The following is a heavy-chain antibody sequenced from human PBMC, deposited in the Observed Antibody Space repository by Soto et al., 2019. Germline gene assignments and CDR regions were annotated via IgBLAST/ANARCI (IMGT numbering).Heavy chain of an antibody. CDR1: GYTFTSYA. V-gene: IGHV1-3*01. CDR2: INAGNGNT. Sequence: ASVKVSCKASGYTFTSYAMHWGRQAPGQRLEWVGWINAGNGNTKYSQKFQGRVTITRDKSTSTAYMELSSLRSEDTAVYYCARDRPQAARLYYWGQGTLVTVSS. J-gene: IGHJ4*01. CDR3: ARDRPQAARLYY. D-gene: IGHD6-6*01.